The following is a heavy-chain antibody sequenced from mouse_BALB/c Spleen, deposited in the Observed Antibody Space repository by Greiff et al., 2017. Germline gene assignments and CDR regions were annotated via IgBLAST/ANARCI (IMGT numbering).Heavy chain of an antibody. CDR3: ARRGYDYDGFAY. D-gene: IGHD2-4*01. V-gene: IGHV3-8*02. CDR1: GDSITSGY. J-gene: IGHJ3*01. CDR2: ISYSGST. Sequence: EVKLQESGPSLVKPSQTLSLTCSVTGDSITSGYWNWIRKFPGNKLEYMGYISYSGSTYYNPSLKSRISITRDTSKNQYYLQLNSVTTEDTATYYCARRGYDYDGFAYWGQGTLVTVSA.